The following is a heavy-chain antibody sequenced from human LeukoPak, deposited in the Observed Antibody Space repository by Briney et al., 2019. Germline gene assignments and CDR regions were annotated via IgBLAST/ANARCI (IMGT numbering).Heavy chain of an antibody. CDR3: AREVSYFDY. CDR1: GFTFSSYA. J-gene: IGHJ4*02. V-gene: IGHV3-7*03. D-gene: IGHD6-6*01. Sequence: GGSLRLSCAASGFTFSSYAMSWVRQAPGKGLEWVANIKQDGSEKYYVDSVKGRFTISRDNAKNSLYLQMNSLSAEDTAVYYCAREVSYFDYWGQGTLVTVSS. CDR2: IKQDGSEK.